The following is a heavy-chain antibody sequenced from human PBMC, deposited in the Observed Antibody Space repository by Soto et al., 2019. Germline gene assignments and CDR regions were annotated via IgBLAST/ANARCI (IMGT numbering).Heavy chain of an antibody. J-gene: IGHJ4*02. Sequence: QVQLQESGPGLVKPSETLSLTCTVSGGSISSYYWSWIRQPPGKGLEWIGYNSGSTNYNPSLKSRVTTSVDTSKNQFSLKLSSVTAADTAVYYCARRYGSCFDYWGQGTLVTVSS. V-gene: IGHV4-59*08. CDR2: NSGST. CDR3: ARRYGSCFDY. CDR1: GGSISSYY. D-gene: IGHD5-18*01.